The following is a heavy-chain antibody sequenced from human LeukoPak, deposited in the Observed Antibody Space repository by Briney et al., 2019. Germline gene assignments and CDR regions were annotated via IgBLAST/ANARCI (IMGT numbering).Heavy chain of an antibody. CDR2: ISRDGNST. Sequence: GGSLRLSCSASGFXFNNFAIHWVRQAPGKGLEYVSAISRDGNSTYSADSVRDRFTISRDNSKNTMYLQMRSLRAEDTAVYYCVKVQGTWYYYYAMDVWGQGTTVTVSS. J-gene: IGHJ6*02. CDR3: VKVQGTWYYYYAMDV. CDR1: GFXFNNFA. V-gene: IGHV3-64D*06.